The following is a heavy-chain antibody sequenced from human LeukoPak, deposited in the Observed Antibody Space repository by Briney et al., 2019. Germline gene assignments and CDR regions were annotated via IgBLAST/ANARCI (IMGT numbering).Heavy chain of an antibody. Sequence: KPSETLSLTCAVYGGSFSGYYWSWIRQPPGKGLEWIGEINHSGSTNYNPSLKSRVTISVDTSKNQFSLKLSSVTAADTTVYYCARSYDFDAFDIWGQGTMVTVSS. V-gene: IGHV4-34*01. CDR2: INHSGST. D-gene: IGHD5-18*01. J-gene: IGHJ3*02. CDR3: ARSYDFDAFDI. CDR1: GGSFSGYY.